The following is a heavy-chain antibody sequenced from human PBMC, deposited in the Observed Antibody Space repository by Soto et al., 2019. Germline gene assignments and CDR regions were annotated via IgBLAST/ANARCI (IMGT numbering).Heavy chain of an antibody. CDR3: ARADDSSGYYLPFDY. V-gene: IGHV1-69*06. CDR1: GGTFSSYA. J-gene: IGHJ4*02. Sequence: SVKVSCKASGGTFSSYAISWVRQAPGQGLEWMGGIIPIFGTANYAQKFQGRVTITADKSTSTAYMELSSLRSEDTAVYYCARADDSSGYYLPFDYWGQGTLVTVSS. D-gene: IGHD3-22*01. CDR2: IIPIFGTA.